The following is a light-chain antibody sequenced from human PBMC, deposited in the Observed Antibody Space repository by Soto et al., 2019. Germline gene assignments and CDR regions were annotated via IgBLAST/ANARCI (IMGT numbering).Light chain of an antibody. Sequence: QSVLTQPRSVSGSPGQSVTISCTGTSSDVGGYNYVSWYQQHPGKAPKLMIYDVSKRPSGVPDRFSGSKSGNTASLTISGLQAEDEADYYCAAWDDNLSAVVFGTGTKVTVL. J-gene: IGLJ1*01. CDR3: AAWDDNLSAVV. V-gene: IGLV2-11*01. CDR1: SSDVGGYNY. CDR2: DVS.